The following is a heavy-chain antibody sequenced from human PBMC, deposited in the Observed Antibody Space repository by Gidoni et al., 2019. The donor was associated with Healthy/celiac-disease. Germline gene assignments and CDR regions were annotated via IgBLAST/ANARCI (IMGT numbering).Heavy chain of an antibody. D-gene: IGHD3-16*01. CDR3: ANLEGVDY. Sequence: EVQLVESGGGLVQPGGSLSISCAASGFTFSSYAMSWVRQAPGKGLGWVSAISGSGGRTYYADSVKGRFTISRDNSKNTLYLQMNSLRAEDTAVYYCANLEGVDYWGQGTLVTVSS. V-gene: IGHV3-23*04. CDR2: ISGSGGRT. J-gene: IGHJ4*02. CDR1: GFTFSSYA.